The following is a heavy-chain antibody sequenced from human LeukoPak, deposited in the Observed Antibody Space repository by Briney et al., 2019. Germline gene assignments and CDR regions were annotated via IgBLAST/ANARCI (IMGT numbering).Heavy chain of an antibody. Sequence: ASVKVSCKASGYTFTGYYMHWVRQAPGQGREWMAWINPNNGGTYYAQNFHDRITMTRDTSISTAYMELSRLRSDDTAIYYCARANALYCSSTSCLFDYWGQGTLVTVSS. J-gene: IGHJ4*02. CDR3: ARANALYCSSTSCLFDY. CDR1: GYTFTGYY. D-gene: IGHD2-2*01. V-gene: IGHV1-2*02. CDR2: INPNNGGT.